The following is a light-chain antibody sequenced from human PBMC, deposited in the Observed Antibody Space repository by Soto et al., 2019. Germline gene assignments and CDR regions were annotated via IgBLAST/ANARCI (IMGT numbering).Light chain of an antibody. V-gene: IGKV1-5*03. Sequence: DIQMTQSPSTLSASVGDRVTITCRASQSISSWLAWYQQKPGKAPKLLIYKASSLESGVPSRFSGSGPGTEFTLTISSLQPDDFATYYCQQYNSYCWTFGQGTKVDIK. J-gene: IGKJ1*01. CDR2: KAS. CDR1: QSISSW. CDR3: QQYNSYCWT.